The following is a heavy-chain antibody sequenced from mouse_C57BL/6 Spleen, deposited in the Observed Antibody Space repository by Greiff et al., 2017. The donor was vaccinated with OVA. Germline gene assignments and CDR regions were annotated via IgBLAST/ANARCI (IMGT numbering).Heavy chain of an antibody. Sequence: QVQLQQPGAELVMPGASVKLSCKASGYTFTSYWMHWVKQRPGQGLEWIGEIDPTDGDTNYNQKFKGKSTLTVDKSSSTAYMQLSSLTSEDSAVYYCARAPDRYVFYYWGHGITLS. V-gene: IGHV1-69*01. J-gene: IGHJ2*01. CDR2: IDPTDGDT. D-gene: IGHD3-2*01. CDR1: GYTFTSYW. CDR3: ARAPDRYVFYY.